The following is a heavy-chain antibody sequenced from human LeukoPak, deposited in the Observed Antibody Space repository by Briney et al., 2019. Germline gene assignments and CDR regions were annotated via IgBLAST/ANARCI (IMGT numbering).Heavy chain of an antibody. J-gene: IGHJ6*04. CDR2: ISSTGNTV. CDR1: GFTFRSYE. V-gene: IGHV3-48*03. D-gene: IGHD2-15*01. Sequence: GGSLRLSCAASGFTFRSYEMNWVRQAPGQGLEWVAYISSTGNTVHYAGSVKGRFTISRDNAKNSLYLQMNRLRAEDTAVYYCTKETPQMDVWGKGTTVTVSS. CDR3: TKETPQMDV.